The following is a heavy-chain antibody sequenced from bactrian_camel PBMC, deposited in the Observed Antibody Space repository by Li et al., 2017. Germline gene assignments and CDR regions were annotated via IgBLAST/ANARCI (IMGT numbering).Heavy chain of an antibody. V-gene: IGHV3S55*01. CDR1: FTVANC. CDR2: IDSDGTI. J-gene: IGHJ4*01. D-gene: IGHD1*01. Sequence: VQLVESGGDAVQPGGSLRLSCTASFTVANCMGWFRQAPGKEREGLAAIDSDGTIAYAVYVEGRFTISRDNAKNTLYLQMNSLKPEDTAMYYCAATIVVVDIRRDLDESDFGYWGRQGTQVTVS.